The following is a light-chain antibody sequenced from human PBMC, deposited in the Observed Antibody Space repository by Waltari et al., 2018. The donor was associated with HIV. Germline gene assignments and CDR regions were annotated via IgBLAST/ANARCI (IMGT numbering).Light chain of an antibody. Sequence: QSALTQPASVSGSPGQSITISCTGTSSDVGSYNYVSWYQQHPGRAPKLMIYDVTKRPSGISTRFSGSKSANTASLTISGLQAEDEAHYYCTSYTSSSTLVFGGGTNLAVL. J-gene: IGLJ3*02. CDR2: DVT. CDR1: SSDVGSYNY. V-gene: IGLV2-14*03. CDR3: TSYTSSSTLV.